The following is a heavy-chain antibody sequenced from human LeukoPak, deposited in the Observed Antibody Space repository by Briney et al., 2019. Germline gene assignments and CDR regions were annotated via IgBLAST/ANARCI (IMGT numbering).Heavy chain of an antibody. D-gene: IGHD6-19*01. V-gene: IGHV3-21*01. Sequence: KAGGSLRLSCAASGFTFSTNCMNWVRQAPGKGLEWVSSISSSSSNIYYADSVRGRFTISRDNAKNSLYLQMNSLRAEDTAVYYCARGSYSSGWYSYFDYWGQGTLVTVSS. J-gene: IGHJ4*02. CDR1: GFTFSTNC. CDR3: ARGSYSSGWYSYFDY. CDR2: ISSSSSNI.